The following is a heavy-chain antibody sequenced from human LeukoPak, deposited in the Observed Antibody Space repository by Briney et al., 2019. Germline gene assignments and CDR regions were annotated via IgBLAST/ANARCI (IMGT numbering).Heavy chain of an antibody. CDR2: ISGSGGVT. V-gene: IGHV3-23*01. Sequence: GGSLRLSCAASGFTFSNYAMTWVRQAPGKGPEWVSGISGSGGVTYYADSVKGRFTISRDNSKNSLYLQMNSLRAEDTAVYYCARGGCSGGSCYPYYYYGMDVWGQGTTVTVSS. D-gene: IGHD2-15*01. J-gene: IGHJ6*02. CDR1: GFTFSNYA. CDR3: ARGGCSGGSCYPYYYYGMDV.